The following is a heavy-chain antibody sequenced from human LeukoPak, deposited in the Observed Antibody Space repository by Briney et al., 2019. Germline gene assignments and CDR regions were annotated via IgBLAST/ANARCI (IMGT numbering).Heavy chain of an antibody. D-gene: IGHD6-13*01. Sequence: SETLSLTCTVSGGSISFSTYFWGWIRQSPGKGLEWIGSIYYSGSTYYNPSLTSRVTISVDTSKNQFSLKLTSVTAADTAVYYCATRPDIAAAGPGWFDPWGQGTLVTVSS. CDR3: ATRPDIAAAGPGWFDP. CDR2: IYYSGST. J-gene: IGHJ5*02. V-gene: IGHV4-39*07. CDR1: GGSISFSTYF.